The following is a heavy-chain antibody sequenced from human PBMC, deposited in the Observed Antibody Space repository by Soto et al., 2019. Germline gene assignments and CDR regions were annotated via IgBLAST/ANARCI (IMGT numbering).Heavy chain of an antibody. V-gene: IGHV1-69*12. CDR2: IIPIFGTA. J-gene: IGHJ6*02. D-gene: IGHD2-2*03. Sequence: QVQLVQSGAEVKKPGSSVKVSCKASGGTFSSYAISWVRQAPGQGLEWMGGIIPIFGTANYAQKFQGRVTITADEXXSTAYMELSSLRSEDTAVYYCAGGWFLGIVLVPAALHGMDVWGQGTTVTVSS. CDR1: GGTFSSYA. CDR3: AGGWFLGIVLVPAALHGMDV.